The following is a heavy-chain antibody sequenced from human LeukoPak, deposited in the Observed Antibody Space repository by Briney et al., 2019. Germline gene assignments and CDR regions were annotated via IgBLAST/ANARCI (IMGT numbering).Heavy chain of an antibody. CDR2: IRYDGSNK. D-gene: IGHD5-24*01. Sequence: GGSLRLSCAASGFTFSNYAVHWVRQAPGKGLEWVAFIRYDGSNKYYVDSVKGRFTISRDNSKSTLYLQMTSLRAEDTAVYYCARSGYNRFDYWGQGTLVTVSS. J-gene: IGHJ4*02. CDR1: GFTFSNYA. V-gene: IGHV3-30*02. CDR3: ARSGYNRFDY.